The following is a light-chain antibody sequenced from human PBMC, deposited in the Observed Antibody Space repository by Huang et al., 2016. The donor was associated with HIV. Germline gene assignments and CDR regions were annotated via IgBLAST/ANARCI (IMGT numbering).Light chain of an antibody. J-gene: IGKJ2*01. CDR1: QNVSSN. CDR3: QQYNKWPVA. V-gene: IGKV3-15*01. Sequence: EIVMTQSPATLSVSPGERATLSCRASQNVSSNLAWYPQKPGQAPRLLISGASTRATGIPARFSGSGSGTEFTLTISSLQSEDFAVYYCQQYNKWPVAFGQGTKLEIK. CDR2: GAS.